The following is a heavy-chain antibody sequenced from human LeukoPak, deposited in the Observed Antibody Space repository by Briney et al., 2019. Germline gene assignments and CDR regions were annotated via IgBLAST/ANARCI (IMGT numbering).Heavy chain of an antibody. Sequence: TGGSLRLSCAASGFTFSRYSMNWVRQAPGKGLEWVSAISGSGGSTYYADSVKGRFTISRDNSKNTLYLQMNSLRAEDTAVYYCAKQYYYDSSGRGMLAYWGQGTLVTVSS. D-gene: IGHD3-22*01. CDR3: AKQYYYDSSGRGMLAY. CDR1: GFTFSRYS. V-gene: IGHV3-23*01. CDR2: ISGSGGST. J-gene: IGHJ4*02.